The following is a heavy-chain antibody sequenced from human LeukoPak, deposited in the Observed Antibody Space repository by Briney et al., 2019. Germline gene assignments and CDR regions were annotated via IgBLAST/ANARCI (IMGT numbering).Heavy chain of an antibody. J-gene: IGHJ6*03. V-gene: IGHV3-23*01. Sequence: GGSLRLSCAASGFTFSSYTMSWVRQAPGKGLEWGSAISGSGGSTYYADSVKGRFTISRDNSKSTLYLQMNSLRAEDTAVYYCANPFSTPRSNYYIDVWGKGTTVTVSS. CDR3: ANPFSTPRSNYYIDV. D-gene: IGHD2-2*01. CDR2: ISGSGGST. CDR1: GFTFSSYT.